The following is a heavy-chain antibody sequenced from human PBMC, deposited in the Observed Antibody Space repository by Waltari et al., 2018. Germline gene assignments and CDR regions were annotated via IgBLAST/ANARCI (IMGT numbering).Heavy chain of an antibody. D-gene: IGHD3-3*01. J-gene: IGHJ3*02. V-gene: IGHV4-30-2*01. CDR1: GCAIRRRRYY. CDR2: IYHSGST. CDR3: ARASGVEGGDAFDI. Sequence: QVHLPESGPGLVKPSQTLSLTCPVSGCAIRRRRYYWSWVLRHPGKGLEWIGYIYHSGSTSYNPSLKSRVTISVDRPKIQFSLKLSSVTAADTAVYYRARASGVEGGDAFDIWGQGTMVTVSS.